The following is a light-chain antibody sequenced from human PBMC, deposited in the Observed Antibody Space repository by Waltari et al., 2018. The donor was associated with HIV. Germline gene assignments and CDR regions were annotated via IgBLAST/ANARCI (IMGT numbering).Light chain of an antibody. J-gene: IGLJ2*01. V-gene: IGLV1-40*01. Sequence: QPVLTQPPSVSGAPGQRVTISCTRNNSNLGATVDVHWYQQVPGSAPKLLIYGNKLRPSGVPDRLSGSKSGTSASLAVSGLQAEDEGDYYCQSYDRSLSAVVFGGGTKLTVL. CDR2: GNK. CDR3: QSYDRSLSAVV. CDR1: NSNLGATVD.